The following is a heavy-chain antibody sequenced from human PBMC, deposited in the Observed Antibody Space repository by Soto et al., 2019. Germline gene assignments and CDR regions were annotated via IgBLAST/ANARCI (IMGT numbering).Heavy chain of an antibody. CDR1: GYSFSSHW. Sequence: PGESLKISCEASGYSFSSHWIGWVRQMPGKGLEWMGIIYPSDSDTRYSPSFQGQVTMSADKSINTPYFQWSSLKASDTAIYFRPRGVAYGVHSYFDLWGRGTLVTVSS. J-gene: IGHJ2*01. D-gene: IGHD2-15*01. CDR3: PRGVAYGVHSYFDL. V-gene: IGHV5-51*01. CDR2: IYPSDSDT.